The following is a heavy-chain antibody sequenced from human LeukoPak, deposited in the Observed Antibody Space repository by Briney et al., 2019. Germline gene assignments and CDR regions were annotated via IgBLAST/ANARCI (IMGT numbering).Heavy chain of an antibody. V-gene: IGHV4-59*08. D-gene: IGHD4/OR15-4a*01. J-gene: IGHJ3*02. CDR3: ARLTDLGLPDAFDI. Sequence: SETLSLTCIVSGGSLSGYFWSWIRQPPGKGLEWIGFIYYSGSTNYNPSLKSRVTISVDTSKNQFSLNLSSVTAADTAVYYCARLTDLGLPDAFDIWGRGTLVTVSS. CDR2: IYYSGST. CDR1: GGSLSGYF.